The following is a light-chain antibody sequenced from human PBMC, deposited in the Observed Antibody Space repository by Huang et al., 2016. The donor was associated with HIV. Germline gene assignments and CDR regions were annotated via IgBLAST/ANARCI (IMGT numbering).Light chain of an antibody. J-gene: IGKJ1*01. CDR2: GAS. V-gene: IGKV3-15*01. CDR3: QQYNNWPPWT. CDR1: QNVYSK. Sequence: EILMTQSPAVLSVSPGDRVTPSCRASQNVYSKLAWYQQKPGQAPRLLIYGASTRATDVPARFSGGGSGTEYTLNITRVQSGDFGLYYCQQYNNWPPWTFGQGTNVEV.